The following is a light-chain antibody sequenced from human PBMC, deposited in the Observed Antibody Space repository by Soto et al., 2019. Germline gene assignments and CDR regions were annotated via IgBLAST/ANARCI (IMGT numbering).Light chain of an antibody. J-gene: IGKJ4*01. Sequence: DIQMTQSPSSLSASVGDRVTITCRASQTLFTYLNWYQHQPGKAPKLLVYDASTLQSGVPSRFSASGSGTDFTLTISNLQPEDFATYYCQQNYITPPFTFGGGTKVE. CDR2: DAS. V-gene: IGKV1-39*01. CDR3: QQNYITPPFT. CDR1: QTLFTY.